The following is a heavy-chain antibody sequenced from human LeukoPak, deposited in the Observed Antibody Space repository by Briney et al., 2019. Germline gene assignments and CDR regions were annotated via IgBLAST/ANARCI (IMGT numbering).Heavy chain of an antibody. D-gene: IGHD3-22*01. J-gene: IGHJ6*03. CDR3: ARASEGSPIKITTYYYYYYMDV. CDR2: INPNSGGT. Sequence: GASVKVSCKASGYTFTGYYMHWVRQAPGQGLEWMGWINPNSGGTNYAQKLQGRVTMTTDTSTSTAYMELRSLRSDDTAVYYCARASEGSPIKITTYYYYYYMDVWGKGTTVTVSS. CDR1: GYTFTGYY. V-gene: IGHV1-2*02.